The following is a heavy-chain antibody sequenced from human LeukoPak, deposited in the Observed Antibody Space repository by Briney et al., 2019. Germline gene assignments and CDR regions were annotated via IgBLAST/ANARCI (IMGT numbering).Heavy chain of an antibody. J-gene: IGHJ4*02. D-gene: IGHD1-26*01. CDR2: TYYRSKWYN. CDR3: AREGRFPPEVLPRYFDY. V-gene: IGHV6-1*01. CDR1: GDSVSSNNAA. Sequence: SQTLSLTCAISGDSVSSNNAAWNWIRQSPSRGLEWLGRTYYRSKWYNDYAVSVKSRITINPDTSKNQFSLKLSSVTAADTAVYYCAREGRFPPEVLPRYFDYWGQGTLVTVSS.